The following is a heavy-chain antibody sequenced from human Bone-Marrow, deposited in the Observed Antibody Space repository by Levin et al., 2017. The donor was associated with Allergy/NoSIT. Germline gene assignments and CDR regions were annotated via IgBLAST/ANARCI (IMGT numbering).Heavy chain of an antibody. CDR3: VSFFDF. Sequence: GGSLRLSCAASGFSFSNYWMHWVRQAPGKGPVWVSRINGDGSGTTYADSVKGRFTISRDNAKNTLYLQMDSLRAEDTAVYYCVSFFDFWGRGILVTVSS. V-gene: IGHV3-74*01. D-gene: IGHD5/OR15-5a*01. J-gene: IGHJ4*02. CDR2: INGDGSGT. CDR1: GFSFSNYW.